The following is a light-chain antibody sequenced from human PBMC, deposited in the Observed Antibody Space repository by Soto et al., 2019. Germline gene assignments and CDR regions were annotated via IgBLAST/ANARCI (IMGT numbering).Light chain of an antibody. CDR3: QQLNRYPT. Sequence: IQVTQSPSSLSASVGDRITITCRASQGMSTYLAWYQQKPGKAPKLLIYAAYTLQSGVPSRFSGGGSGAXXXXXXXXXXXXXFATYYCQQLNRYPTFGGXTKVEIK. CDR2: AAY. CDR1: QGMSTY. V-gene: IGKV1-9*01. J-gene: IGKJ4*01.